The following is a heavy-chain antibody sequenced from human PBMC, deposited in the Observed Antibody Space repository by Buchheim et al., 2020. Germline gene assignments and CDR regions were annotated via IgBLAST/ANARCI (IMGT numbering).Heavy chain of an antibody. CDR1: GYTFTGYY. J-gene: IGHJ5*02. CDR3: ARDRSGYCSGGSCRGEGFDP. CDR2: INPNSGGT. V-gene: IGHV1-2*04. Sequence: QVQLVQSGAEVKKPGASVKVSCKASGYTFTGYYMHWVRQAPGQGLEWMGWINPNSGGTNYAQTFQGWVTMTRATSISTAYLELSRLRSDDTAVYYCARDRSGYCSGGSCRGEGFDPWGQGTL. D-gene: IGHD2-15*01.